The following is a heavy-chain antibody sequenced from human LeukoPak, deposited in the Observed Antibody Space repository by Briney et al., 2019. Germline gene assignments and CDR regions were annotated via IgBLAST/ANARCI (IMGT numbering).Heavy chain of an antibody. V-gene: IGHV1-69*13. CDR1: GGTFSSYA. Sequence: SVKVSCKASGGTFSSYAISWVRQAPGQGLEWMGGIIPIFGTANYAQKFQGRVTITADESTSTAYMELSSLRSEDTAVYYCARQQLERDAFDIWGQGTMVTVSS. D-gene: IGHD1-1*01. CDR3: ARQQLERDAFDI. CDR2: IIPIFGTA. J-gene: IGHJ3*02.